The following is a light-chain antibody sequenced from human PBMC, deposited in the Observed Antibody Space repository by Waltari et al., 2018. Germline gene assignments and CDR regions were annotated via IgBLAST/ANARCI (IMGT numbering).Light chain of an antibody. Sequence: DIQMTQSPSSLSASVGDRVTISCRARQSVTGYLNWYQQKPGKAPKLLIYEASRLHSGVPSRFSGSPSGTDFTRTISFLQPEDFATYYCQQSDTNPIAFGQGTRLEIK. CDR2: EAS. CDR3: QQSDTNPIA. J-gene: IGKJ5*01. V-gene: IGKV1-39*01. CDR1: QSVTGY.